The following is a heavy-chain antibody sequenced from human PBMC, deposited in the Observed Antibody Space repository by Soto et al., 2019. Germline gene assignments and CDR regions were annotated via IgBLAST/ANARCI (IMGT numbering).Heavy chain of an antibody. J-gene: IGHJ4*02. CDR3: ARGSTGYSSSWYRY. CDR2: IYNSGST. CDR1: GGSISSYY. V-gene: IGHV4-59*08. D-gene: IGHD6-13*01. Sequence: SETLSLTCTVSGGSISSYYWSWIRQPPGKGLEWIGYIYNSGSTNYNPSLRSRVTISVDTSKNQFSLKLSSVTAADTAVYYCARGSTGYSSSWYRYWGQGTLVTVSS.